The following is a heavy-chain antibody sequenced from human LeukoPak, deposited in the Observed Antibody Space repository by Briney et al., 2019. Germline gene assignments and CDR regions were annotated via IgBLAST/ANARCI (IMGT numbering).Heavy chain of an antibody. D-gene: IGHD3-9*01. Sequence: EASVKVSCKASGYTFTGYYMHWVRQAPGQGLEWMGWINPNSGGTNYAHKFQGRVTMTRDTSISTAYMELSRLRSDDTAVYYCAREYDILTGYHSSDPWGQGTLVTVSS. V-gene: IGHV1-2*02. CDR3: AREYDILTGYHSSDP. CDR2: INPNSGGT. J-gene: IGHJ5*02. CDR1: GYTFTGYY.